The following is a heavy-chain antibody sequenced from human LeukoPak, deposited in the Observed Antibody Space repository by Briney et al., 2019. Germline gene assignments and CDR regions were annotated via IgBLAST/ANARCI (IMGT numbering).Heavy chain of an antibody. CDR3: ARAEQQLVPGDY. D-gene: IGHD6-13*01. CDR1: GFTFDDYG. CDR2: INWNGGST. V-gene: IGHV3-20*01. J-gene: IGHJ4*02. Sequence: RPGGSLRLSCAASGFTFDDYGMSWVRQAPGKGLEWVSGINWNGGSTGYADSVKGRFTISRDNAKNSLYLQMNSLRAEDTALYHCARAEQQLVPGDYWGQGTLVTVSS.